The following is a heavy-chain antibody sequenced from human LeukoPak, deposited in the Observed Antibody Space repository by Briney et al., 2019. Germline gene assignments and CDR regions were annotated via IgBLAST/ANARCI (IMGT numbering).Heavy chain of an antibody. V-gene: IGHV4-39*01. Sequence: SETLSLTCTVSRASINSDNDYWGWIRRPPGKGLEWIGSICYRGNTYYNPSLKSRATITVDTPKNQFSLKLSSVTAADTEVYYCVRPYSSGWSGTDYWGQGTLVTVSS. D-gene: IGHD6-19*01. CDR1: RASINSDNDY. J-gene: IGHJ4*02. CDR3: VRPYSSGWSGTDY. CDR2: ICYRGNT.